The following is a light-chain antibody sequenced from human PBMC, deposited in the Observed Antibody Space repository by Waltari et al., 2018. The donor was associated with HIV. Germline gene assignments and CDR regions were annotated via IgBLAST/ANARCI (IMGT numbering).Light chain of an antibody. CDR1: QSVRSY. Sequence: EIVLTQSPATLSLSPGERATLFCRASQSVRSYLAWYQQKPGKDPRLLIYDASNRATGIPARFSGSGSVTDFTLTISSLEPEDFAVYYCQQRSRKLTFGGGTKVEVK. CDR3: QQRSRKLT. CDR2: DAS. J-gene: IGKJ4*01. V-gene: IGKV3-11*01.